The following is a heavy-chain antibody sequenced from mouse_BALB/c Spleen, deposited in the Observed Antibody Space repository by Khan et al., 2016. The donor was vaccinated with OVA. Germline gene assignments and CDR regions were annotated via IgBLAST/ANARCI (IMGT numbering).Heavy chain of an antibody. CDR1: GFTFSSYG. CDR3: ARTITTAKWDYYAMDY. V-gene: IGHV5-6*01. CDR2: LSSGGHYT. Sequence: EVELVESGGDLVKPGGSLKLSCAASGFTFSSYGMSWVRQTPDKRLVWVATLSSGGHYTYFPDSVRGRFTISRDNAKNTLYLQMSSLKAEDTAMYYCARTITTAKWDYYAMDYWGQGTSVTVSS. D-gene: IGHD1-2*01. J-gene: IGHJ4*01.